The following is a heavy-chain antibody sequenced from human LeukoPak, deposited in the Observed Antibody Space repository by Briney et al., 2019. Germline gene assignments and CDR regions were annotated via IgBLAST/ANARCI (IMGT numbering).Heavy chain of an antibody. J-gene: IGHJ5*02. CDR1: GGSISSSSYY. CDR2: IYYSGST. CDR3: ARRQTGGRVIALDL. V-gene: IGHV4-39*07. Sequence: PSETLSLTCTVSGGSISSSSYYWGWIRQPPGKGLEWIGSIYYSGSTYYNPSLKSRVTISVDTSKNQFSLKLSSVTAADTAVYYCARRQTGGRVIALDLWSQGTLVSVSS. D-gene: IGHD2-21*01.